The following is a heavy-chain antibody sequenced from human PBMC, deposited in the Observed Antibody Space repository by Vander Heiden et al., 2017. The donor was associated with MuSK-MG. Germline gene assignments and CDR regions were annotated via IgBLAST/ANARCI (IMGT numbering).Heavy chain of an antibody. Sequence: EVQLLESGGGLVQPGGSLRLSCAASGFTFSSYAMSWVRQAPGKGLEWVSAISGSGGSTYYADAVKGRFTISRDNSKNTLYLQMKSMRAEDTAVYYCAGSTGYQIPLDYWGQGTLVTVSS. J-gene: IGHJ4*02. D-gene: IGHD3-9*01. CDR1: GFTFSSYA. V-gene: IGHV3-23*01. CDR2: ISGSGGST. CDR3: AGSTGYQIPLDY.